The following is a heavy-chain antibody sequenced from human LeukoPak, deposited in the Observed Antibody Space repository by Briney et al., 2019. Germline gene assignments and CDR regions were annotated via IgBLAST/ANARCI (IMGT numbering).Heavy chain of an antibody. Sequence: GGSLRLSCAASGFTFSSHXXNXVXQAPGXXLXWXANINQDGSEKYYVDSVKGRFTISRDNAKNSLYLQMNSLRAEDTAVYYCARDATPDGIIFDYWGQGTLVTVSS. V-gene: IGHV3-7*05. J-gene: IGHJ4*02. CDR3: ARDATPDGIIFDY. CDR1: GFTFSSHX. D-gene: IGHD3-16*01. CDR2: INQDGSEK.